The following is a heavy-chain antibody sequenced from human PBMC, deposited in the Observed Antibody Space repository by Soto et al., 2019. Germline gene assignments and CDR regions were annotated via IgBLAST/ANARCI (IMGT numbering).Heavy chain of an antibody. D-gene: IGHD3-10*01. CDR1: GFTFSSYA. V-gene: IGHV3-23*01. CDR3: AKSGFTMVRGVIMDFDY. CDR2: ISGSGGST. J-gene: IGHJ4*02. Sequence: EVQLLESGGGLVQPGGSLRLSCAASGFTFSSYAMSWVRQAPGKGLEWVSAISGSGGSTYYADSVKGRFTISRDNSKNTLYLQMNRLRAEDTAVYYCAKSGFTMVRGVIMDFDYWGQGTLVTVSS.